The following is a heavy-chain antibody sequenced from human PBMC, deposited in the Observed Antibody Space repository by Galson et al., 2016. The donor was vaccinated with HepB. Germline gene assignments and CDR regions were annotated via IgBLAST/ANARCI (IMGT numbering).Heavy chain of an antibody. Sequence: TLSLTCTVSGSSISGYSWIWIRQSPGMGLECIGWIYYSGSPDYNPSLKSRVIISMDTSKNQFSLKLSSVTAADTAVYYCARGAATTLDYWGQGTLVTVSS. CDR1: GSSISGYS. D-gene: IGHD5-12*01. CDR3: ARGAATTLDY. CDR2: IYYSGSP. V-gene: IGHV4-59*01. J-gene: IGHJ4*02.